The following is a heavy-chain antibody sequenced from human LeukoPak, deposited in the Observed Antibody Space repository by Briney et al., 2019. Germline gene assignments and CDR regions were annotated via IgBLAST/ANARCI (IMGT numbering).Heavy chain of an antibody. V-gene: IGHV4-4*09. D-gene: IGHD5-24*01. CDR1: GGSISSYY. J-gene: IGHJ3*02. Sequence: PSETLSLTCTVSGGSISSYYWSWIRQPPGKGLEWIGYIYTSGSNNYNPSLKSRVTISVDTSKNQFSLKLSSVTAADTAVYYCARLMASIDTDAFDIWGEGTMVTVSS. CDR3: ARLMASIDTDAFDI. CDR2: IYTSGSN.